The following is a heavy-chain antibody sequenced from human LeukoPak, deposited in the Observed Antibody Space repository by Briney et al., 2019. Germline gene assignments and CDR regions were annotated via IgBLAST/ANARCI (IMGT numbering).Heavy chain of an antibody. D-gene: IGHD3-16*01. CDR2: ISWNSGSI. J-gene: IGHJ3*02. Sequence: GGSLRLSCAASGFTFDDYAMHWVRQAPGKGLEWVSGISWNSGSIGYADSVKGRLTISRDNAKNSLYLQMNSLRAEDTALYYCARERGGRMYAFDIWGQGTMVTVSS. V-gene: IGHV3-9*01. CDR3: ARERGGRMYAFDI. CDR1: GFTFDDYA.